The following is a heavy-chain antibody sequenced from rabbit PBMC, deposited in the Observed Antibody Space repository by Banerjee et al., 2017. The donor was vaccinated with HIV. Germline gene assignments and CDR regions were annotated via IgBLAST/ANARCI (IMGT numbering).Heavy chain of an antibody. Sequence: QSLEESGGDLVKPGASLTLTCTASGFSFSSGYWMCWVRQAPGKGLEWIGCIDAGSSCSTYYASWAKGRFTISKTSSTTVTLQMTSLTAADTATYFCAREWSASSGGYVDLWGPGTLVTVS. CDR2: IDAGSSCST. J-gene: IGHJ4*01. D-gene: IGHD1-1*01. CDR3: AREWSASSGGYVDL. V-gene: IGHV1S40*01. CDR1: GFSFSSGYW.